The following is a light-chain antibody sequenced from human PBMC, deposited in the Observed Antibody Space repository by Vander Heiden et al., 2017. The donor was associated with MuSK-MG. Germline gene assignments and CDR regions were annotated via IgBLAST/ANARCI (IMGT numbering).Light chain of an antibody. CDR2: DVS. V-gene: IGLV2-14*01. CDR3: SSYTSSITRV. CDR1: SSDVGSYNY. Sequence: QSALTQPASVSGSPGQSLTISCTGTSSDVGSYNYVSWYQQHPGKAPKLMIYDVSNRPSGVSNRFSGSKSGNTASLTISGLQAEDEADYYGSSYTSSITRVFGGGTKLTVL. J-gene: IGLJ3*02.